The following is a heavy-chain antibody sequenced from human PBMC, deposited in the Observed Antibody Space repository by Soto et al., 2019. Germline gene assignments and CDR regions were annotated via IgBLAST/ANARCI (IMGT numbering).Heavy chain of an antibody. D-gene: IGHD6-13*01. CDR2: IYYSGST. J-gene: IGHJ6*02. Sequence: QLQLQESGPGLVKPSETLSLTCTVSGGSISSSSYYWGWIRQPPGKGLEWIGSIYYSGSTYYNPSLKSRVTISVDTSKNQFCLKLSSVSAADTAVYYCARQVAAAGTVEDYYYGMDVWGQGTTVTVSS. V-gene: IGHV4-39*01. CDR1: GGSISSSSYY. CDR3: ARQVAAAGTVEDYYYGMDV.